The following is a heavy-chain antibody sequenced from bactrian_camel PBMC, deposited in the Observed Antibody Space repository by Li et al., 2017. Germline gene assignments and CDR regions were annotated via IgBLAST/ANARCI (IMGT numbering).Heavy chain of an antibody. Sequence: QVQLVESGGGLVQPGGSLRLSCAASTLTLSSYWMYWVRQAPGKGLEWVSSINSGGSTTYYADSVKGRFTISRDNAKNILYLQMNNLKDEDTAVYYCALGSSASGWTALSAAAFQYWGRGPRSPSP. J-gene: IGHJ4*01. CDR1: TLTLSSYW. D-gene: IGHD1*01. V-gene: IGHV3S1*01. CDR2: INSGGSTT.